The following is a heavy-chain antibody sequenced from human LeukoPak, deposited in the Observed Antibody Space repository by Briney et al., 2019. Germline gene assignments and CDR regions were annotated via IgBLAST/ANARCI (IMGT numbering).Heavy chain of an antibody. CDR1: GGSISSYY. CDR3: AKNSLYGDHFDS. CDR2: IYTSGST. V-gene: IGHV4-4*07. D-gene: IGHD4-17*01. Sequence: PSETLSLTCTVSGGSISSYYWSWIRQPAGKGLEWIGRIYTSGSTNYNPSLKSRVTMSVDTSKNQFSLKLSSVTAADTAIYYCAKNSLYGDHFDSWGQGALVTVSS. J-gene: IGHJ4*02.